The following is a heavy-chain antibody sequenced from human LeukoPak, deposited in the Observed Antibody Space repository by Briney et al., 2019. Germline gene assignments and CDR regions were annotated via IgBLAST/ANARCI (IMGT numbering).Heavy chain of an antibody. CDR1: GYTFTGYY. CDR2: IKPNSGGT. D-gene: IGHD3-22*01. J-gene: IGHJ4*02. Sequence: GASVKVSCKASGYTFTGYYMHWVRQAPGQGLEWMGWIKPNSGGTNYAQKFQGRVTMTRDTSISTAYVELSRLRSDDTAVYYCAREDYYDSSGHDYWGQGTLVTVSS. V-gene: IGHV1-2*02. CDR3: AREDYYDSSGHDY.